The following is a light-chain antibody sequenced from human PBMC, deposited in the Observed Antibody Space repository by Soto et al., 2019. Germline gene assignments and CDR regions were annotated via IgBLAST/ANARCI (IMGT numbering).Light chain of an antibody. V-gene: IGLV6-57*02. CDR1: SGRIASNY. CDR3: QSYDGSNFVV. Sequence: NFMLTQPHSVSASPGKTVTISCTGSSGRIASNYVQWYQQRPGSAPTTVIYEDNRRPSGVPDRFSGSIDSSSNSASLTISGLKTEDEADYFCQSYDGSNFVVFGGGTKLTVL. J-gene: IGLJ2*01. CDR2: EDN.